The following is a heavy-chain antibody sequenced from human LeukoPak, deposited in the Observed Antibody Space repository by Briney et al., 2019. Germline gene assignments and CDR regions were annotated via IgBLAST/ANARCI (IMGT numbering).Heavy chain of an antibody. Sequence: PSETLSLTCTVSGGSISSSSYYWGWIRQPPGKGLEWIGSIYYSGSTYYNPSLKSRVTISVDTSKNQFSLKLSSVTAADTAVYYCARGVAREGGADYWGQGTLVTVSS. CDR3: ARGVAREGGADY. J-gene: IGHJ4*02. D-gene: IGHD3-3*01. CDR2: IYYSGST. CDR1: GGSISSSSYY. V-gene: IGHV4-39*07.